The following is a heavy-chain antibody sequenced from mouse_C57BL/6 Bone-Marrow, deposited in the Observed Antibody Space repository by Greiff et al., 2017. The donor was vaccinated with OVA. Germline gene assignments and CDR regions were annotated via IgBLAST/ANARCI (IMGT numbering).Heavy chain of an antibody. V-gene: IGHV1-42*01. D-gene: IGHD3-3*01. J-gene: IGHJ2*01. Sequence: EVQLQQSGPELVKPGASVKISCKASGYSFTGYYMNWVKQSPEKSLEWIGEINPSTGGTTYNQKFKAKATLTVDKSSSTAYMQLKSLTSEDSAVYYCGRASWGCDYWGQGTPLTVSS. CDR1: GYSFTGYY. CDR2: INPSTGGT. CDR3: GRASWGCDY.